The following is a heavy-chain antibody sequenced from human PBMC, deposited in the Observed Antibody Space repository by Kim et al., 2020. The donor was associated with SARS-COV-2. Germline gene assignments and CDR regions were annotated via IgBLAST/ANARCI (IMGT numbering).Heavy chain of an antibody. CDR2: IYYSGST. D-gene: IGHD3-10*01. V-gene: IGHV4-39*07. CDR1: GGSISSSSYY. J-gene: IGHJ4*02. CDR3: ARTCPYGSGSPYYFDY. Sequence: SETLSLTCTVSGGSISSSSYYWGWIRQPPGKGLEWIGSIYYSGSTYYNPSLKSRVTISVDTSKNQFSLKLSSVTAADTAVYYCARTCPYGSGSPYYFDYWGQGTLVTVSS.